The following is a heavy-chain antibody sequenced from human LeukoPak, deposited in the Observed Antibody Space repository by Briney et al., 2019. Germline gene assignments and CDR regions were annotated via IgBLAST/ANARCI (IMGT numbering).Heavy chain of an antibody. CDR2: INPNSGGT. CDR3: ARRITMVRGVIIFDY. D-gene: IGHD3-10*01. J-gene: IGHJ4*02. V-gene: IGHV1-2*02. Sequence: ASVKVSCKASGYTFTGYYMHWVRQAPGQGLEWMGWINPNSGGTNYAQKFQGRVTMTRDTSISTAYMELSRLRSDDTAVYYCARRITMVRGVIIFDYWGQGTLVTVSS. CDR1: GYTFTGYY.